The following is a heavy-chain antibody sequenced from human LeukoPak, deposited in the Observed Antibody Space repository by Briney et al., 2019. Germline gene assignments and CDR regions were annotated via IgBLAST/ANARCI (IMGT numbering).Heavy chain of an antibody. Sequence: ASVKVSCKASGYSFTSYYMHWVRQAPGQGLEWMGIINPSGGSTSYAQKFQGRVTMTRDTSTSTVYMELSSLRSEDTAVYYCARSPDYYDSSGYYHFDYWGQGTLVTVSS. V-gene: IGHV1-46*01. J-gene: IGHJ4*02. CDR2: INPSGGST. CDR3: ARSPDYYDSSGYYHFDY. D-gene: IGHD3-22*01. CDR1: GYSFTSYY.